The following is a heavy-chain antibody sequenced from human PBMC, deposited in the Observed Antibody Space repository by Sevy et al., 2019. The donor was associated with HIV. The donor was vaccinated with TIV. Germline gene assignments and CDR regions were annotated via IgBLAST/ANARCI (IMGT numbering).Heavy chain of an antibody. Sequence: ASVKVSCKASGGTFSSYAISWVRQAPGQGLEWMGGIIPIFGTANYAQKFQGRVTITADESTSTAYMELSSLRSEDTAVCYCAREYYSSGWYYFDYWGQGTLVTVSS. V-gene: IGHV1-69*13. CDR2: IIPIFGTA. J-gene: IGHJ4*02. CDR1: GGTFSSYA. D-gene: IGHD6-19*01. CDR3: AREYYSSGWYYFDY.